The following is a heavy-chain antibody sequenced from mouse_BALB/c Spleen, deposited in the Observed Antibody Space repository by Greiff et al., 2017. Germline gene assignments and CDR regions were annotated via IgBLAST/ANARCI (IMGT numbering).Heavy chain of an antibody. D-gene: IGHD2-1*01. Sequence: VQLQQSGAELVRPGALVKLSCKASGFNIKDYYMHWVKQRPEQGLEWIGWIDPENGNTIYDPKFQGKASITADTSSNTAYLQLSSLTSEDTAVYYCARYYGYLDYWGQGTTLTVSS. V-gene: IGHV14-1*02. CDR3: ARYYGYLDY. J-gene: IGHJ2*01. CDR2: IDPENGNT. CDR1: GFNIKDYY.